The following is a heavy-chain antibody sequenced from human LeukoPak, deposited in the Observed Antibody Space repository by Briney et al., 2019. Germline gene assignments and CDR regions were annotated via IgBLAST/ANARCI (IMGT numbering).Heavy chain of an antibody. CDR3: ARGKYYYDSSGYYLFDY. V-gene: IGHV4-34*01. J-gene: IGHJ4*02. Sequence: SETLSLTCAVYGGSFSGYYWSWIRQPPGKGLEWIGEINHSGSTNYNPSLKSRVTMSVDTSKNQFSLKLSSVTAADTAVYYCARGKYYYDSSGYYLFDYWGQGTLVTVSS. CDR1: GGSFSGYY. D-gene: IGHD3-22*01. CDR2: INHSGST.